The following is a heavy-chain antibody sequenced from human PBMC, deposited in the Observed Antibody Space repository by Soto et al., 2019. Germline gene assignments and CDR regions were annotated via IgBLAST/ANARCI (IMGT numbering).Heavy chain of an antibody. J-gene: IGHJ6*02. Sequence: PGGSLRLSCAVSGFTFRSYWMHWFRQAPGRGLAWVSRINTDGSSTSYADSVKGRFTISRDNAKNTLYLQMNSLRVEDTAVYYCARDETQTFRSYVYYYGVDVWGQGTTVTV. CDR1: GFTFRSYW. D-gene: IGHD3-16*01. V-gene: IGHV3-74*01. CDR3: ARDETQTFRSYVYYYGVDV. CDR2: INTDGSST.